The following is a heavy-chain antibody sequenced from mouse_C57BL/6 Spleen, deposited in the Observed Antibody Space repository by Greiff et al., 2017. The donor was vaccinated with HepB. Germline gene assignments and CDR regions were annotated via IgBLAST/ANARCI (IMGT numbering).Heavy chain of an antibody. V-gene: IGHV1-74*01. CDR2: IHPSDSDT. CDR3: AIRGKITTVVADY. J-gene: IGHJ2*01. D-gene: IGHD1-1*01. CDR1: GCTFTSYW. Sequence: QVQLQQPGAELVKPGASVKVSCKASGCTFTSYWMHWVKQRPGQGLEWIGRIHPSDSDTNYNQKFKGKATLTVDKSSSIAYMQLSSLTSEDSAVYYCAIRGKITTVVADYWGQGTTLTVSS.